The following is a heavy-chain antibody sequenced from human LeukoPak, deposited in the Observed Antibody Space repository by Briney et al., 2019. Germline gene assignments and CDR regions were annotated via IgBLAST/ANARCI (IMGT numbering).Heavy chain of an antibody. CDR1: GFTFSSYA. CDR3: AKDPHILRFLEWLRSRSNWFDP. D-gene: IGHD3-3*01. J-gene: IGHJ5*02. CDR2: ISGSGGST. Sequence: PGGSLRLSCAASGFTFSSYAMSWVRQAPGKGLEWVSAISGSGGSTYYADSVKGRFTISRDNSKNTLYLQMNSLRAEDTAVYYCAKDPHILRFLEWLRSRSNWFDPWGQGTLVTVSS. V-gene: IGHV3-23*01.